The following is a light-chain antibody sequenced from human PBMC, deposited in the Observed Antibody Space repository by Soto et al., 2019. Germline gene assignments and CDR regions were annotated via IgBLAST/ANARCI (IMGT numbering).Light chain of an antibody. CDR1: QSIRNW. Sequence: DIQMTQSPSTLSASVGDRVTITCRASQSIRNWLAWYQDKPGKAPKLLLYGASSLERGGPSRSSGSGSGTEFTLTIGSLQPDDFATYYCQHYNAFPWPFGQGTKVEIK. V-gene: IGKV1-5*01. CDR3: QHYNAFPWP. J-gene: IGKJ1*01. CDR2: GAS.